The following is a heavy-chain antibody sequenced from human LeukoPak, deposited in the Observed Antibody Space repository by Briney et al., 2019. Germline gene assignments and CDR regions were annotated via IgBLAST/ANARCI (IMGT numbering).Heavy chain of an antibody. J-gene: IGHJ4*02. CDR2: ISGSGGST. CDR1: GFTVSSNY. V-gene: IGHV3-23*01. CDR3: AKSSDILTGYFL. D-gene: IGHD3-9*01. Sequence: GGSLRLSCAASGFTVSSNYMSWVRQAPGKGLEWVSAISGSGGSTYYADSVKGRFTISRDNSKNTLYLQMNSLRAEDTAVYYCAKSSDILTGYFLWGQGTLVTVSS.